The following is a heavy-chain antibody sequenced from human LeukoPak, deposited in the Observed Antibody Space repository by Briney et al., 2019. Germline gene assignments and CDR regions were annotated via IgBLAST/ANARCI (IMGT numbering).Heavy chain of an antibody. V-gene: IGHV4-59*01. CDR3: ARVNEILTGDAFVI. Sequence: SETLSLTCTVPGGSITNSYWSWIRQPPGKALEWIGNMFYTGDTNYNPSLKSRVTISVNRSRKRFSLTLTSVTAADTAVYYCARVNEILTGDAFVIWGQGTVVTVSS. CDR1: GGSITNSY. CDR2: MFYTGDT. J-gene: IGHJ3*02. D-gene: IGHD3-9*01.